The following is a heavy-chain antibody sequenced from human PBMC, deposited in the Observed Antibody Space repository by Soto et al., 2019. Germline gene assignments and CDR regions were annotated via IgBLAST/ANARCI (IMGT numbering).Heavy chain of an antibody. CDR1: GFTFSSYA. Sequence: GGSLRLSCAASGFTFSSYAMSWVRQAPGKGLEWVSAISGSGGSTYYADSVKGRFTISRDNSKNTLYLQMNSLRAEDTAVYYCAKSTLPNRSGWGDWFDPWGQGTLVTVSS. CDR3: AKSTLPNRSGWGDWFDP. CDR2: ISGSGGST. J-gene: IGHJ5*02. D-gene: IGHD6-19*01. V-gene: IGHV3-23*01.